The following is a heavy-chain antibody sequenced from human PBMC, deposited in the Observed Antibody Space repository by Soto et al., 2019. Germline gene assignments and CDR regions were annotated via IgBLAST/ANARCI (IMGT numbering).Heavy chain of an antibody. Sequence: PGGSLRLSCAASGFTFSGYAMSWVRQAPGKGLEWVSGISGSGSSTDYADSVKGRFTISRDNSNSALYLQMNSLTAEDTAIYYCAREIGNRVPYGPGDYWGEGTLVTVSS. CDR1: GFTFSGYA. V-gene: IGHV3-23*01. CDR3: AREIGNRVPYGPGDY. D-gene: IGHD3-10*01. CDR2: ISGSGSST. J-gene: IGHJ4*02.